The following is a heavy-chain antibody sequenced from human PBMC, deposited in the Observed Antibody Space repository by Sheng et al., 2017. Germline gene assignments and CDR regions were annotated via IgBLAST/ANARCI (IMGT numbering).Heavy chain of an antibody. CDR1: GGSFSGYY. CDR3: ARRRYCSSTSCYHQTRLGGGMDV. Sequence: QVQLQQWGAGLLKPSETLSLTCAVYGGSFSGYYWSWIRQPPGKGLEWIGEINHSGSTNYNPSLKSRVTISVDTSKNQFSLKLSSVTAADTAVYYCARRRYCSSTSCYHQTRLGGGMDVWGQGTTGHRLL. D-gene: IGHD2-2*01. V-gene: IGHV4-34*01. J-gene: IGHJ6*02. CDR2: INHSGST.